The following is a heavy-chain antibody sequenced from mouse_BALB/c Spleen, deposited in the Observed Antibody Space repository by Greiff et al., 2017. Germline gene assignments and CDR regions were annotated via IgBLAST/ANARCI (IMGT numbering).Heavy chain of an antibody. J-gene: IGHJ4*01. CDR3: TRGFYDGYYVGYYAMDY. Sequence: QVQLQQSGPELVKPGASVKISCKASGYTFTDYYINWVKQKPGQGLEWIGEINPSNGGTNFNEKFKSKATLTVDKSSSTAYMQLSSLTSEDSAVYYCTRGFYDGYYVGYYAMDYWGQGTSVTVSS. CDR1: GYTFTDYY. CDR2: INPSNGGT. D-gene: IGHD2-3*01. V-gene: IGHV1-77*01.